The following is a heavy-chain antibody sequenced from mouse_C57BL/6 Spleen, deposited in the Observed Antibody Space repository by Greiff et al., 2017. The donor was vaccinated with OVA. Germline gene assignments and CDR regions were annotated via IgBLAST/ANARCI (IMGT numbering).Heavy chain of an antibody. J-gene: IGHJ2*01. Sequence: EVHLVESGPELVKPGASVKISCKASGYSFTGYYMHWVKQSSEKSLEWIGEINPSTGGTSYNQKFKGKATLTVDKSSSTAYMQLKSLTSEDSAVYYCAREGGGYFDDWGQGTTLTVSS. CDR2: INPSTGGT. CDR1: GYSFTGYY. V-gene: IGHV1-43*01. CDR3: AREGGGYFDD.